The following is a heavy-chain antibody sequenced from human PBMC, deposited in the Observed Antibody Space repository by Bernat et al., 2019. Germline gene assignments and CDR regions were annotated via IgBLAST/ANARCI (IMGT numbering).Heavy chain of an antibody. J-gene: IGHJ4*01. V-gene: IGHV3-74*01. CDR1: GFTFNTLW. Sequence: EVQLVESGGGLVQPGGSLRLSCAASGFTFNTLWMYWVRQAPGKGLVWVSRINSDGSYTTYADSVKGRFTISRDNAKNTLYLQMNSLRAEETAVYYCAIGGVTLGGVIAQWGQGTLVTVSS. CDR3: AIGGVTLGGVIAQ. CDR2: INSDGSYT. D-gene: IGHD3-16*02.